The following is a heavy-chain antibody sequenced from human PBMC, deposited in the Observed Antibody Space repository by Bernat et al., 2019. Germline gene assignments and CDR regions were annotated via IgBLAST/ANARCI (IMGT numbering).Heavy chain of an antibody. D-gene: IGHD3-22*01. CDR2: ISGTGGST. J-gene: IGHJ4*02. CDR3: AKPRTPTIVASFAY. V-gene: IGHV3-23*01. CDR1: GFTFNNYA. Sequence: EVQLLESGGGLVQPGGSLRLSCAASGFTFNNYAMSWVRQAPGKGLEWVSTISGTGGSTYYADSVKGRFTISRDNSKNTLYLQMNSLRAEDTAVYYCAKPRTPTIVASFAYWGQGTLVSVSS.